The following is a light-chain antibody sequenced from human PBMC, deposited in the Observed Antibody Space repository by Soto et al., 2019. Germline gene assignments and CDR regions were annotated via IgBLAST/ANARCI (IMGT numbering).Light chain of an antibody. CDR2: KAS. CDR3: QQYNRSPWT. J-gene: IGKJ1*01. Sequence: DIQMTQSPSTLSASVGDRATITCRVSQTISSWLAWYQQKPGRAPKLMIYKASTLESEVPSRFSGSGSGTEFTLTISSLQPDDFATYYCQQYNRSPWTFGQGTKVEIK. CDR1: QTISSW. V-gene: IGKV1-5*03.